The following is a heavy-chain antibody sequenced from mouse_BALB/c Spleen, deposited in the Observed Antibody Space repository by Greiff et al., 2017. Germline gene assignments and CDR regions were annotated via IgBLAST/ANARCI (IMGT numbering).Heavy chain of an antibody. D-gene: IGHD1-1*01. Sequence: QVRLQQSGAELVRPGTSVKVSCKASGYAFTNYLIEWVKQRPGQGLEWIGVINPGSGGTNYNEKFKGKATLTADKSSSTAYMQLSSLTSDDSAVYFCARLLLRADYAMDYWGQGTSVTVSS. J-gene: IGHJ4*01. CDR1: GYAFTNYL. CDR2: INPGSGGT. CDR3: ARLLLRADYAMDY. V-gene: IGHV1-54*01.